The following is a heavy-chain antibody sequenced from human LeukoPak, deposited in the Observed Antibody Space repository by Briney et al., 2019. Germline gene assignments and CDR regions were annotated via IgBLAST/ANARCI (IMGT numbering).Heavy chain of an antibody. CDR3: ARDPRRRSGYDWGHYFDY. J-gene: IGHJ4*02. Sequence: GGSLRLSCAASGFTFSSYSMNWVRQAPGKGLEWVSSISSSSSYIYYADSVKGRFTISRDNAKNSLYLQMNSLRAEDTAVYYCARDPRRRSGYDWGHYFDYWGQGTLVTVSS. V-gene: IGHV3-21*04. CDR1: GFTFSSYS. CDR2: ISSSSSYI. D-gene: IGHD5-12*01.